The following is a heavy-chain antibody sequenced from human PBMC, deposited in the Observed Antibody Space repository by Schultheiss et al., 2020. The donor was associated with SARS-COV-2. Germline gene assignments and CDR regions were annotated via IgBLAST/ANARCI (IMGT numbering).Heavy chain of an antibody. Sequence: SETLSLTCAVSGGSISSGGYSWSWIRQPPGKGLEWIGYIYHSGSTYYNPSLKSRVTISVDRSKNQFSLKLSSVTAADTAVYYCARAGLSGWYPAAIDYWGQGTLVTVSS. J-gene: IGHJ4*02. CDR3: ARAGLSGWYPAAIDY. CDR2: IYHSGST. D-gene: IGHD6-19*01. CDR1: GGSISSGGYS. V-gene: IGHV4-30-2*01.